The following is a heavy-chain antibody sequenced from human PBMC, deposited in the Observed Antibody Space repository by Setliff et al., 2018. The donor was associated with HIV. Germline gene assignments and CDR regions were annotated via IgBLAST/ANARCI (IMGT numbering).Heavy chain of an antibody. Sequence: SLRLSCAANGFSFSSYAMSWVRQAPGKGLEWVSGIGGSGGSTYYADSVKGRFTMSRDYSKNTVYLQMSSLRAEDSAVYYCAKSASWDLRGWLHWGQGTPVTVSS. J-gene: IGHJ4*02. CDR1: GFSFSSYA. CDR2: IGGSGGST. D-gene: IGHD6-19*01. CDR3: AKSASWDLRGWLH. V-gene: IGHV3-23*01.